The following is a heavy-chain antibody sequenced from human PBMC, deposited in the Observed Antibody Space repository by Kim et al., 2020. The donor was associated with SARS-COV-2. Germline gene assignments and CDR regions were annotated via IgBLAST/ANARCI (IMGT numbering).Heavy chain of an antibody. Sequence: GGSLRLSCAASGFSFSDYYMSWVRQAPGKGLEWISYISSNGTTTYYADPVKGRFTFSRDNAKNSLYLEMNSLRAEDTAVYYCARDLGGGSHSDYWGQGTLVTVSS. D-gene: IGHD1-26*01. CDR3: ARDLGGGSHSDY. J-gene: IGHJ4*02. V-gene: IGHV3-11*01. CDR2: ISSNGTTT. CDR1: GFSFSDYY.